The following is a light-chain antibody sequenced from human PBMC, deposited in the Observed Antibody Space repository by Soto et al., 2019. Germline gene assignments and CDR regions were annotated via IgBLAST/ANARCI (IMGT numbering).Light chain of an antibody. CDR2: SGS. J-gene: IGKJ1*01. CDR1: HSLLHSNGYYY. CDR3: MQALQTRT. Sequence: DCVMTQSPLSLPVTPGGPASISCSSSHSLLHSNGYYYLYWYLQKPGPSPQLLIYSGSNRASGVPDRFSGSGSGTDFTLNISRVAAGDVGVYYCMQALQTRTFGQGTKVDIK. V-gene: IGKV2-28*01.